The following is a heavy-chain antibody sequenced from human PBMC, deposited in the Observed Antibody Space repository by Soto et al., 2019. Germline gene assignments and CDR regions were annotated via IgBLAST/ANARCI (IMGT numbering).Heavy chain of an antibody. D-gene: IGHD2-2*01. CDR3: AKDRLGSTTASYDFFDS. Sequence: GGSLRLSCAASGFTFSSYAMSWVRQAPGKGLEWVSAISGSGSTTYYADSVKGRFTISRDTSKSTVYLQMNSLKAEDTAIYFCAKDRLGSTTASYDFFDSWGPGTLVTVSS. CDR1: GFTFSSYA. J-gene: IGHJ4*02. CDR2: ISGSGSTT. V-gene: IGHV3-23*01.